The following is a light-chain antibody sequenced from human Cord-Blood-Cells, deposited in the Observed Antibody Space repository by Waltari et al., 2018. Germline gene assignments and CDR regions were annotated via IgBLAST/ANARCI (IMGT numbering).Light chain of an antibody. CDR2: DVS. J-gene: IGLJ1*01. V-gene: IGLV2-11*01. CDR1: SSYVGGYNY. Sequence: QSALTQPRSVSGSPGPSVTISCTGTSSYVGGYNYVSWYQQYPGQAPKLMIYDVSKRPSGVPDRFSGSKSGNTASLTISGLQAEDEADYYCCSYAGSYTYVFGTGTKVTVL. CDR3: CSYAGSYTYV.